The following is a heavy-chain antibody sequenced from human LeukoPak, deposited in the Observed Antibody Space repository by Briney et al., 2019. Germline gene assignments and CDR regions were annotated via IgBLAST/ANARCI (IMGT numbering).Heavy chain of an antibody. CDR1: GFTFSSYS. Sequence: GGSLRLSCAASGFTFSSYSMNWVRQAPGQGLEWVSSISSSSSYIYYADSVKGRFTISRDNAKNSLYLRMNSLRAEDTAVYYCARVLESEMATIGATDYWGQGTLVTVSS. V-gene: IGHV3-21*01. J-gene: IGHJ4*02. CDR3: ARVLESEMATIGATDY. CDR2: ISSSSSYI. D-gene: IGHD5-24*01.